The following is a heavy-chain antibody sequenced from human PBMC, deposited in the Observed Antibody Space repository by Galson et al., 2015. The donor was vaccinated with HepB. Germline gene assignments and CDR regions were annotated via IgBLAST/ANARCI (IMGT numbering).Heavy chain of an antibody. CDR2: IYYSGST. J-gene: IGHJ4*02. CDR1: GGSISSGDYY. Sequence: LSLTCTVSGGSISSGDYYWSWIRQHPGKGLEWIGYIYYSGSTYYNPSLKSRVTISVDTSKNQFSLKLSSVTAADTAVYYCARHGEIYCGGDCYPGPFDYWGQGTLVTVSS. V-gene: IGHV4-31*03. D-gene: IGHD2-21*01. CDR3: ARHGEIYCGGDCYPGPFDY.